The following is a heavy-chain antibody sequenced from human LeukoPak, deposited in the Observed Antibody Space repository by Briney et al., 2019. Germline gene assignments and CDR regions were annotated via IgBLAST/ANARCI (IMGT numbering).Heavy chain of an antibody. CDR2: IYPGESDI. CDR1: GYSFSNYW. D-gene: IGHD6-19*01. J-gene: IGHJ4*02. CDR3: ARRGSAIAVAGTDY. Sequence: GESLEISCKGSGYSFSNYWIGWVRQMPGKGLEWMGIIYPGESDIRYSPSFQGQVTISADKSISTAYLQWSSLKASNSAMYYCARRGSAIAVAGTDYWGQGTLVTVSS. V-gene: IGHV5-51*01.